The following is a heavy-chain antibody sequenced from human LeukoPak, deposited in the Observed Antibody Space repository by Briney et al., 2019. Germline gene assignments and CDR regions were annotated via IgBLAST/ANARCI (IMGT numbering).Heavy chain of an antibody. V-gene: IGHV3-7*01. CDR3: ARSRRWFPFDY. CDR2: IKQDGSEK. J-gene: IGHJ4*02. CDR1: GFTFSSDW. Sequence: GGSLRLSCAAAGFTFSSDWMSWGRQAPGKGLEWVANIKQDGSEKYYVDSVKGRFTISGDNAKNSLYLQMNSLRAEDTAVYYCARSRRWFPFDYWGQGTLVTVSS. D-gene: IGHD2-15*01.